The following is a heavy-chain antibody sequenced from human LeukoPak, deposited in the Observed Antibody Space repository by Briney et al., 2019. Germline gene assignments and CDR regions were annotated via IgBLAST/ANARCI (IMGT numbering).Heavy chain of an antibody. V-gene: IGHV3-72*01. CDR3: ARVRVARGLDY. CDR1: GFTFSSYA. Sequence: GGSLRLSCAASGFTFSSYAMSWVRQAPGKGLEWVGRIRNKANSYTTQYAASVKGRFTISRDDSKNSLYLQMNSLKTEDTAVYYCARVRVARGLDYWGQGTLVTVSS. D-gene: IGHD3-3*01. CDR2: IRNKANSYTT. J-gene: IGHJ4*02.